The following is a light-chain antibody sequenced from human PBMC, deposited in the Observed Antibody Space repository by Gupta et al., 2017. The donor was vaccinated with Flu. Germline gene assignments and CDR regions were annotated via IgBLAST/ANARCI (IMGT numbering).Light chain of an antibody. CDR3: QQYNYWPGT. Sequence: GERATLSCRASQGVNSNLAWYQQKPGQAPRLLISGASSRATGIPARFSGSGSGTEFTLTISSLQSEDFAVYWCQQYNYWPGTFGQGTKVEVK. J-gene: IGKJ1*01. CDR2: GAS. V-gene: IGKV3-15*01. CDR1: QGVNSN.